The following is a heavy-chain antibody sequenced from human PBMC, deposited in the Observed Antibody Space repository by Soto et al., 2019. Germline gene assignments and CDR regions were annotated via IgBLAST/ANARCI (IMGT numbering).Heavy chain of an antibody. CDR1: GFTFSRSA. V-gene: IGHV3-73*02. D-gene: IGHD4-17*01. CDR2: IRSKANRYAT. CDR3: TRTMTTAAFDI. Sequence: EVQLVESGGGLVQPGGSLKLSCAASGFTFSRSAMHWVRQASGKGLEWVGRIRSKANRYATAYAASVKGRFTISRDDSKNTAYLHMNSLKTEDTAFYYCTRTMTTAAFDIWGQGTMVTVSS. J-gene: IGHJ3*02.